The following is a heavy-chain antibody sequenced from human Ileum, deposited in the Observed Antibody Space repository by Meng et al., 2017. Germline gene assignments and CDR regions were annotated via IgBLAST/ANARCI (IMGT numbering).Heavy chain of an antibody. CDR3: TNDRLNH. V-gene: IGHV3-74*01. D-gene: IGHD1-1*01. Sequence: VQLVGSGGGLAPPGGSLRLSCAASGFTSTDHWMHWVRQGPGKGLVWVSRINPDGSNPTYADSVKGRFTISRDNAKNTVYLQMNSLRAEDSALYYCTNDRLNHWGQGALVTVSS. CDR1: GFTSTDHW. J-gene: IGHJ1*01. CDR2: INPDGSNP.